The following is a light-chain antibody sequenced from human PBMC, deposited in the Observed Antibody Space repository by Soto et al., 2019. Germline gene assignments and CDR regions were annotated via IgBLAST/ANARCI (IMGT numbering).Light chain of an antibody. Sequence: DIAMTESPESLAVSLGEGATINCKSSQSVLYSSNNKNYLAWYQQKPGQPPKLLIYWASTRESGVPHRFRGSGSGPDCPLTISSLAPEDFAVHYCQQRSNWPSTYGQGTRLEIK. J-gene: IGKJ5*01. CDR1: QSVLYSSNNKNY. V-gene: IGKV4-1*01. CDR2: WAS. CDR3: QQRSNWPST.